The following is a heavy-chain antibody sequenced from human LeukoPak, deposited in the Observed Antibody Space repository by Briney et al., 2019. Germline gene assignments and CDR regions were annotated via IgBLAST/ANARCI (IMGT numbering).Heavy chain of an antibody. Sequence: ASVKVSCKASGYTFTGYYMHWVRQAPGQGLEWMGWINPNSGGTNYAQKFQGRVTMTRDTSISTAYMELSRLRSDDTAVYYCARDPCERGSGWYCYFDYWGQGTLVTVSS. D-gene: IGHD6-19*01. CDR3: ARDPCERGSGWYCYFDY. J-gene: IGHJ4*02. CDR2: INPNSGGT. V-gene: IGHV1-2*02. CDR1: GYTFTGYY.